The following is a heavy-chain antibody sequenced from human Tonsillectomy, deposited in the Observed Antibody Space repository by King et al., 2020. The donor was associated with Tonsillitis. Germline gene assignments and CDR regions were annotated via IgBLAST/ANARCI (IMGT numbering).Heavy chain of an antibody. V-gene: IGHV3-11*05. CDR3: APIAATGRDY. CDR2: ISSSGSYT. Sequence: QLVQSGGGLVKPGGSLRLSCAASGFTFSDYYMSWIRQAPSKGLEWVSYISSSGSYTNYADSVQGRFTTSRDNAKNSLYLQMNSLRAEDTAVYYCAPIAATGRDYWGQGTLVTVSS. J-gene: IGHJ4*02. D-gene: IGHD6-13*01. CDR1: GFTFSDYY.